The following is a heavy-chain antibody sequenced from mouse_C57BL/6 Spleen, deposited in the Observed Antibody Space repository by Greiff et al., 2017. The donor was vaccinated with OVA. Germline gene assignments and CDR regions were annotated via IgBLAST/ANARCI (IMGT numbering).Heavy chain of an antibody. CDR2: IDPSDSYT. D-gene: IGHD1-1*01. V-gene: IGHV1-69*01. CDR1: GYTFTSYW. CDR3: ARREDSSYGFAY. J-gene: IGHJ3*01. Sequence: VQLQQPGAELVMPGASVKLSCKASGYTFTSYWMHWVKQRPGQGLEWIGEIDPSDSYTNYNQKFKGKSTLTVDKSSSTAYMQLSSLTSEDSAVYYCARREDSSYGFAYWGQGTLVTVSA.